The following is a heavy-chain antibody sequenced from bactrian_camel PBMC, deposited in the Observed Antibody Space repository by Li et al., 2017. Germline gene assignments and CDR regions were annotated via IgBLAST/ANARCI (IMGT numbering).Heavy chain of an antibody. CDR1: GYTYSAYC. D-gene: IGHD3*01. CDR3: AAQAIPFSCTGALEVNYWAH. Sequence: VQLVESGGGSVQAGGSLRLSCAVSGYTYSAYCMGWVRQRPDTEREGIAAIYTGGGTTYYADSVKGRFTISRDNSKNMVYLQMNSLQPEDTAMYYCAAQAIPFSCTGALEVNYWAHWGQGTQVTVS. CDR2: IYTGGGTT. V-gene: IGHV3S40*01. J-gene: IGHJ4*01.